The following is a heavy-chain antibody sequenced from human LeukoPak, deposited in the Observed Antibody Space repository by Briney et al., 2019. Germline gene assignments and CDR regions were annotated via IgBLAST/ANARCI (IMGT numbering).Heavy chain of an antibody. CDR2: IKQDGSEK. CDR1: GFTFSLYW. D-gene: IGHD3-9*01. CDR3: AGGTGFIIKD. Sequence: GGSLRLSCAASGFTFSLYWMNWVRRAPGKGLEWVANIKQDGSEKNYVDSVKGRFTISRDNAKNSLYLQMNDLRVEDTAMYYCAGGTGFIIKDWGQGTLVTVSS. V-gene: IGHV3-7*03. J-gene: IGHJ4*02.